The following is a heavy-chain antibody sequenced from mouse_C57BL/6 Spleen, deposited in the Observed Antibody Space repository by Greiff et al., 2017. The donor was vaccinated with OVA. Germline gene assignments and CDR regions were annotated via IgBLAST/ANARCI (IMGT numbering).Heavy chain of an antibody. CDR1: GFTFSDYG. CDR2: ISNLAYSI. Sequence: EVKVESGGGLVQPGGSLKLSCAASGFTFSDYGMAWVRQAPRKGPEWVAFISNLAYSIYYADTVTGRFTISRENAKNTLYLEMSSLRSEDTAMYYCAKAGDYGSSYGYFDVWGTGTTVTVSS. V-gene: IGHV5-15*01. J-gene: IGHJ1*03. D-gene: IGHD1-1*01. CDR3: AKAGDYGSSYGYFDV.